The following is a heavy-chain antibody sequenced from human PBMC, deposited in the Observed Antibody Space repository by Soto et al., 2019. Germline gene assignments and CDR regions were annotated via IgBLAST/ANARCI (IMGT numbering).Heavy chain of an antibody. V-gene: IGHV1-2*04. J-gene: IGHJ6*02. CDR2: INPNSGGT. D-gene: IGHD3-10*01. Sequence: ASVKVSCKASGYTFTGYYMHWVRQAPGQGLEWMGWINPNSGGTNYAQKFQGWVTMTRDTSISTAYMELSRLRSDDTAVYYCAREWVTMVRGVIITRGPYGMDVWGQGTTVTVSS. CDR3: AREWVTMVRGVIITRGPYGMDV. CDR1: GYTFTGYY.